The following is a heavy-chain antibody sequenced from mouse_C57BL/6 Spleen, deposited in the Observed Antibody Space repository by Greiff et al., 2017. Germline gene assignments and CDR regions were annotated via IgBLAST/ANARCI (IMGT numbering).Heavy chain of an antibody. D-gene: IGHD1-1*01. CDR1: GFTFSSYA. CDR3: ARGYGSSPFDY. J-gene: IGHJ2*01. V-gene: IGHV5-4*03. CDR2: ISDGGSYT. Sequence: EVKVVESGGGLVKPGGSLKLSCAASGFTFSSYAMSWVRQTPEKRLEWVATISDGGSYTYYPDNVKGGFTISRDNAKNNPYLQMSHLKSEDTAMYYCARGYGSSPFDYWGQGTTLTVSS.